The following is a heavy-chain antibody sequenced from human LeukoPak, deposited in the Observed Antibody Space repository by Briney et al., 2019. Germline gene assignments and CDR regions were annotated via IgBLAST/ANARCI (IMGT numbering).Heavy chain of an antibody. Sequence: ASVKVSCKASGYTFTGYYMHWVRQAPGQGLEWMGWINPSTGDTNYAQNFQGRVTMTRDTSISTAFMDLTRLRSDDTAVYFCARYRYSGSYGAFDIWGQGTVVTVSS. CDR1: GYTFTGYY. V-gene: IGHV1-2*02. CDR3: ARYRYSGSYGAFDI. D-gene: IGHD1-26*01. CDR2: INPSTGDT. J-gene: IGHJ3*02.